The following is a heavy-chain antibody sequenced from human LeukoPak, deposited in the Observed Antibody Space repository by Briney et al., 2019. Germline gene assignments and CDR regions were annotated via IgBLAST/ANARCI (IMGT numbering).Heavy chain of an antibody. V-gene: IGHV3-9*03. Sequence: GGSLRLSCAASGFTFDNYAMHWVRQPPGKGLEWVSGISWKGGSISYADSVKGRFTISRDNAKNSLYLQMNSLRAEDMALYYCAKARRDGYNSWGIFDYWGQGTLVTVSS. D-gene: IGHD5-24*01. CDR1: GFTFDNYA. CDR3: AKARRDGYNSWGIFDY. CDR2: ISWKGGSI. J-gene: IGHJ4*02.